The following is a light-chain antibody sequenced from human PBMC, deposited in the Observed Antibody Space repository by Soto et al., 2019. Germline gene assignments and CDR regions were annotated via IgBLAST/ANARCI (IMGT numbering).Light chain of an antibody. CDR2: GAS. CDR1: QSVSISF. V-gene: IGKV3-20*01. J-gene: IGKJ5*01. CDR3: HHFRA. Sequence: EIVLTQSPGTLSLSPGERATLSCRASQSVSISFLAWYQHKRGQPPRLLIYGASSRATGIPDRFSGSGSGTDFTLTLSRVEPEDYAVYYCHHFRALGQGTRLEIK.